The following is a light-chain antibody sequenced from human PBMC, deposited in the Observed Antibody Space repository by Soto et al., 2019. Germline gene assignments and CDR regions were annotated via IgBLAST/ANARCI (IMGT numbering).Light chain of an antibody. J-gene: IGLJ2*01. CDR3: CSYAGNYAFV. CDR2: DVN. CDR1: SNDVGAYIY. V-gene: IGLV2-11*01. Sequence: QSVLTQPRSVSGSPGQSVTVSCTGTSNDVGAYIYVSWYQQHPGKAPRLMIYDVNKRPSGVPDRFAGSKSGNTASLTISALQAEDEDDYFCCSYAGNYAFVFGGGTKLTVL.